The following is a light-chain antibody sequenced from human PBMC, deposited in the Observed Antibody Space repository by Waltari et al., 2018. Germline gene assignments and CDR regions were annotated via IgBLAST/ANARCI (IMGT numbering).Light chain of an antibody. Sequence: QSALTQSRSVSGSPGRSVTISCTGTSSDVGTYNYVSWYQQHPGKAPKFMIYDVSQRPSGVPDRFSGSKSGNTASLTISGLQAEDEADYYCCSYAGRYTWVFGGGTKVTVL. J-gene: IGLJ3*02. V-gene: IGLV2-11*01. CDR2: DVS. CDR3: CSYAGRYTWV. CDR1: SSDVGTYNY.